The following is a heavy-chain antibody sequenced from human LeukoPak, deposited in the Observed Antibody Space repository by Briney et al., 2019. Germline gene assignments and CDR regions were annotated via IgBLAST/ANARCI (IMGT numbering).Heavy chain of an antibody. J-gene: IGHJ4*02. CDR3: ARDRTYHFDY. V-gene: IGHV3-48*02. CDR1: GFTFSSYG. Sequence: PGRSLRLSCAASGFTFSSYGMHWVRQAPGKGLEWISYIRSSSSTIDYADSVKGRFTISRDNAKNSLYLQMNSLRDEDTAVYYCARDRTYHFDYWGQGTLVTVSS. D-gene: IGHD2-2*01. CDR2: IRSSSSTI.